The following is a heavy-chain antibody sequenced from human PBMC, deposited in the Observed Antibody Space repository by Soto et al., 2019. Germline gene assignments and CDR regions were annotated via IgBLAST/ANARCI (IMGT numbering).Heavy chain of an antibody. CDR1: GESFIGYY. J-gene: IGHJ5*02. CDR2: INHRGST. V-gene: IGHV4-34*02. CDR3: ARTDIVTTNWFDP. D-gene: IGHD5-12*01. Sequence: QVHLQQWGAGLLKPSETLSLTCAVYGESFIGYYWTWIRQPPGKGLEWIGEINHRGSTYYNPSLKSRVSISIDTSKNQFSLKLTSVTAADTSVYYCARTDIVTTNWFDPWGQGTLVTVSS.